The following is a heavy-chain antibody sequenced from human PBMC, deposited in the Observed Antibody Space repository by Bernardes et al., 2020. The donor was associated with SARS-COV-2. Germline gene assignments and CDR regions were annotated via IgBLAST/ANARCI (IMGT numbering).Heavy chain of an antibody. D-gene: IGHD1-20*01. J-gene: IGHJ4*02. V-gene: IGHV4-59*08. Sequence: SETLSLTCTVSGVSINDYYWSWIRQPPGKGLEWIGYISYNVNANYSPSLKSRVSISVDKSKNQFSLKLGSVTAADTAVYYCASVSPWDGSGITFDYWGQGILVTVSS. CDR3: ASVSPWDGSGITFDY. CDR2: ISYNVNA. CDR1: GVSINDYY.